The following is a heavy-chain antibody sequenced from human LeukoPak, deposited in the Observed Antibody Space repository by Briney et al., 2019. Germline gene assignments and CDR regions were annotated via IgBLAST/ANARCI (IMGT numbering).Heavy chain of an antibody. J-gene: IGHJ5*02. V-gene: IGHV4-39*02. D-gene: IGHD2-2*01. CDR1: GDSFNSSPYY. CDR2: IYYTGST. Sequence: PSETLSLTCTVSGDSFNSSPYYWGWLRQPPGKDLEWLGNIYYTGSTYYNPSLKSRVTISVDTSKNHYSLNLSSVTAADTAIYYCARLGCSSVFCYDQHNWFDPWGQGVLVTVSS. CDR3: ARLGCSSVFCYDQHNWFDP.